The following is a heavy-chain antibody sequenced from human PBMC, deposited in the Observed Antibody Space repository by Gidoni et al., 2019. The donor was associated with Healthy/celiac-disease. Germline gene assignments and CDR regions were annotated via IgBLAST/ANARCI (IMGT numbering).Heavy chain of an antibody. J-gene: IGHJ4*02. CDR3: ARVRYSYGFYFDY. CDR2: IYTSGST. CDR1: GGSISSGSYY. V-gene: IGHV4-61*02. Sequence: QVQLQESGPGLVKPSQTLSLTCTVSGGSISSGSYYWSWIRQPAGKGREWIGRIYTSGSTNYNPSLKSRVTISVDTSKNQFSLKLSSVTAADTAVYYCARVRYSYGFYFDYWGQGTLVTVSS. D-gene: IGHD5-18*01.